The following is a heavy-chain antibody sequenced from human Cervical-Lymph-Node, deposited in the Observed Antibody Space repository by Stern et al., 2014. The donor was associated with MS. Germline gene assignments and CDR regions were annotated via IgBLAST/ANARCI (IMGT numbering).Heavy chain of an antibody. V-gene: IGHV3-48*01. J-gene: IGHJ4*02. CDR1: GFTFSAYG. CDR2: ISSSGTTI. Sequence: EVQLVESGGGLVQPGGSLRLSCAASGFTFSAYGMNWVRQAPGKGLEWVSFISSSGTTIFYADSLKGRCTISRDNARNSLYLQMSSLGVEDTAVYYCARDAEELAYDYWGQGTLVTVSS. CDR3: ARDAEELAYDY. D-gene: IGHD1-7*01.